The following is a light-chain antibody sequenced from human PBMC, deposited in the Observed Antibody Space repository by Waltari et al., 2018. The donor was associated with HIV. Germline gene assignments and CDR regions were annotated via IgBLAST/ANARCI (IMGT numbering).Light chain of an antibody. CDR2: GAS. Sequence: EIVMTQSPATLSVSPGERATLSCRASQSVSSNLAWYQQKPGQAPRLFIYGASTRATGVPASFSGSGSGTEFTLTISSLQSEDFAVYYCQQSNNWPRTFGQGTKVEIK. V-gene: IGKV3-15*01. CDR3: QQSNNWPRT. CDR1: QSVSSN. J-gene: IGKJ1*01.